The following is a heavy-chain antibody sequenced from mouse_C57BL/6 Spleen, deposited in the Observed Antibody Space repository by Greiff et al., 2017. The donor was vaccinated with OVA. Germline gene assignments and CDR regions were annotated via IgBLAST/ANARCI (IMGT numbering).Heavy chain of an antibody. CDR3: AKGYGYDPRWYAMDY. Sequence: EVKLMESGPGLVKPSQSLSLTCSVTGYSITSGYYWNWIRQFPGNKLEWMGYISYDGSNNYNPSLKNRISITRDTSKNQFFLKLNSVTTEDTATYYCAKGYGYDPRWYAMDYWGQGTSVTVSS. CDR2: ISYDGSN. CDR1: GYSITSGYY. D-gene: IGHD2-2*01. V-gene: IGHV3-6*01. J-gene: IGHJ4*01.